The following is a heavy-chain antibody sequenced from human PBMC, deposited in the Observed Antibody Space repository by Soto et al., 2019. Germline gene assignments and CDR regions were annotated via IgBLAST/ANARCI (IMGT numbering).Heavy chain of an antibody. D-gene: IGHD6-19*01. Sequence: GASVKVSCKASGYTFTSYGISWVRQAPGQGLEWMGWISAYNGNTNYAQKLQGRVAMTTDTSTSTAYMELRSLRSDDTAVYYCARGEQWLETPYFDYWGQGTLVTVSS. J-gene: IGHJ4*02. CDR1: GYTFTSYG. CDR2: ISAYNGNT. V-gene: IGHV1-18*01. CDR3: ARGEQWLETPYFDY.